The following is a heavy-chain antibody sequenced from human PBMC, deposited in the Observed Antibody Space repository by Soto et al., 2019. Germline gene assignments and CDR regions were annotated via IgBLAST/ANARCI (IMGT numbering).Heavy chain of an antibody. CDR2: INHSGST. Sequence: PSETLSLTCTVYGGSFSGYYWSWIRQPPGKGLEWIGEINHSGSTNYNPSLKSRVTISVDTSKNQFSLKLSSVTAADTAVYYCARGQDIVVPFYYYYGMDVWGQGTTVTVSS. CDR1: GGSFSGYY. V-gene: IGHV4-34*01. CDR3: ARGQDIVVPFYYYYGMDV. J-gene: IGHJ6*02. D-gene: IGHD2-2*01.